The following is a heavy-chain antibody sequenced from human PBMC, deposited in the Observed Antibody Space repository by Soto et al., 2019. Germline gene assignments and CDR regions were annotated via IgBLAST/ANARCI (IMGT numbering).Heavy chain of an antibody. V-gene: IGHV1-8*01. D-gene: IGHD1-1*01. CDR2: LNPNTGDS. Sequence: SVKVSCKASGYIFTSYDIYWVRQATGQGLEWMGWLNPNTGDSAYAQKFQGRISVTSDTSINTVHMELSSLRSEDTAVYYCARRAETNGWNGFGADKYYFDFWGQGTLVTVSS. J-gene: IGHJ4*02. CDR3: ARRAETNGWNGFGADKYYFDF. CDR1: GYIFTSYD.